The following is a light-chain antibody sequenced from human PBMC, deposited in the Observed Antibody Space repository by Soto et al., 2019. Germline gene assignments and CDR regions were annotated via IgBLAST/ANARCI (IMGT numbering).Light chain of an antibody. CDR2: DAS. J-gene: IGKJ1*01. CDR1: QSISSY. V-gene: IGKV1-39*01. Sequence: DIQMTQSPSSLSASVGDRVTITCRASQSISSYLNWYQQKPGKAPNLLIYDASTLQSGVPSRFSGSGSGTDFTLTISSLQPEDFATYSCQQSYSTPWTFGHGTKVEIK. CDR3: QQSYSTPWT.